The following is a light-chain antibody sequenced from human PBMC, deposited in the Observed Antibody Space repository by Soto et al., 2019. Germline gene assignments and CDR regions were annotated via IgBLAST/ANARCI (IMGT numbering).Light chain of an antibody. CDR2: KAS. CDR3: QQYDLYPWT. J-gene: IGKJ1*01. V-gene: IGKV1-5*03. Sequence: DIQMTQSPSTLSASVGDRVTITCRASQSISSWLAWYQQKPGKAPKLLFYKASSLETGVPSRFSGSGSGTECALTISSLQPDDFATYYCQQYDLYPWTFGQGTKVEI. CDR1: QSISSW.